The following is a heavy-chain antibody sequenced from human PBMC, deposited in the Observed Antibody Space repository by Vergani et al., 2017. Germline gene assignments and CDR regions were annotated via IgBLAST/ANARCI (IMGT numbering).Heavy chain of an antibody. Sequence: EVQLVESGGGLVQPGRSLRLSCAASGFTFDDYAMHWVRQAPGKGLEWVSVISLTSSSIGYADSVKGRFTISRDTAKNYLYLQMNSLRSEYTALYYCAKDQTTSFDAWGQGTLVTVSS. J-gene: IGHJ4*02. V-gene: IGHV3-9*01. CDR2: ISLTSSSI. CDR1: GFTFDDYA. CDR3: AKDQTTSFDA. D-gene: IGHD1-7*01.